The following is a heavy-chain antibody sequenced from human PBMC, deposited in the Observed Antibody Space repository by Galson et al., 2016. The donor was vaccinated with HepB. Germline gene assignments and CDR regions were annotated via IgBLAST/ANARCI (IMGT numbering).Heavy chain of an antibody. D-gene: IGHD1-14*01. CDR3: ARELDHSFYFDY. V-gene: IGHV1-46*01. Sequence: SVKVSCKASGYGFTIYDIDWVRQATGQGLEWMGTIKPSGGNTMYAQKFQDRITMTRDTSTSTVYMELISLRSEDTAVYYCARELDHSFYFDYWGQGTLLTVSS. J-gene: IGHJ4*02. CDR1: GYGFTIYD. CDR2: IKPSGGNT.